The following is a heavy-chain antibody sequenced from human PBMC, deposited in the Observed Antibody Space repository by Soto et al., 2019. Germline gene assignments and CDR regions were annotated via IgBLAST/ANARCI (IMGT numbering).Heavy chain of an antibody. J-gene: IGHJ4*02. D-gene: IGHD5-12*01. CDR1: GYSFTTYC. CDR2: IYPCDSDT. Sequence: GESVKISGKGSGYSFTTYCIAWVRQMPGKGMEWMGIIYPCDSDTRYSPSFQGQVTFSADKSIGTAYLQWTSLKASDTAMYYCARDVSWIGHKAFDNWGQGPLITFSS. V-gene: IGHV5-51*01. CDR3: ARDVSWIGHKAFDN.